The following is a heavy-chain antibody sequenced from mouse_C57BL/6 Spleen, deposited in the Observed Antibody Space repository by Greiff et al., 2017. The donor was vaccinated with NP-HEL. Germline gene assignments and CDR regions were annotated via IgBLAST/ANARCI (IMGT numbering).Heavy chain of an antibody. Sequence: VQLQQSGAELARPGASVKLSCKASGYTFTSYGISWVKQRTGQGLEWIGEIYPRSGNTYYNEKFKGKATLTADKSSSTAYMQFSSLTSVDSAIYYCAREETYYGSSPWYFDVWGTGTTVTVSS. D-gene: IGHD1-1*01. J-gene: IGHJ1*03. CDR3: AREETYYGSSPWYFDV. V-gene: IGHV1-81*01. CDR2: IYPRSGNT. CDR1: GYTFTSYG.